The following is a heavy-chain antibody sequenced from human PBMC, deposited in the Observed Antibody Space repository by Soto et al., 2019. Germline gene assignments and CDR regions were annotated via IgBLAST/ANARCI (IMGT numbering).Heavy chain of an antibody. CDR1: GFTFSSYG. CDR2: ISYDGSNK. V-gene: IGHV3-30*18. Sequence: QVQLVESGGGVVQPGRSLRLSCAASGFTFSSYGMHWVRQAPGKGLEWVAVISYDGSNKNYADSVKGRFTISRDNSKNTLYLQMNSLRAEDTAVYYCAKPENPRSLYAFDIWGQGTMVTVSS. J-gene: IGHJ3*02. CDR3: AKPENPRSLYAFDI.